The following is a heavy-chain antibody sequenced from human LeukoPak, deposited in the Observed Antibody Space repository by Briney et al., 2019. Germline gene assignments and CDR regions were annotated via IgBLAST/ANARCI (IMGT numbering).Heavy chain of an antibody. V-gene: IGHV3-64D*06. J-gene: IGHJ4*02. Sequence: GGSLRLSCSASGFTFSSYAMHWVRQAPGKGLEYVSAISSNGGSTYYADSVKGRFAISRDNSKNTLYLQMSSLRADDTAVYYCVKGVSAKENYFDYWGQGTLSPSPQ. CDR2: ISSNGGST. D-gene: IGHD6-13*01. CDR1: GFTFSSYA. CDR3: VKGVSAKENYFDY.